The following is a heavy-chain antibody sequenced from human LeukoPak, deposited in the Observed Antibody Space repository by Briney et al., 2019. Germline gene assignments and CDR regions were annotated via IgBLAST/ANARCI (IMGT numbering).Heavy chain of an antibody. CDR1: GGSFSGYY. D-gene: IGHD3-9*01. V-gene: IGHV4-34*01. CDR3: ARGRYFDWLLLRYYGMDV. Sequence: TSETLSLTCAVYGGSFSGYYWSWIRQPPGKGLEWIGEINHSGSTNYNPSLKSRVTISVDTSKNQFSLKLSSVTAADTAVYYCARGRYFDWLLLRYYGMDVWGQGTTVTVSS. CDR2: INHSGST. J-gene: IGHJ6*02.